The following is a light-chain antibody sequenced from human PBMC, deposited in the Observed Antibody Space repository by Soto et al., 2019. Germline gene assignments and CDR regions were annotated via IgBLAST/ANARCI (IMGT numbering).Light chain of an antibody. CDR1: SSDVGGYNY. CDR2: EVS. J-gene: IGLJ3*02. CDR3: FSYTTSSTLV. V-gene: IGLV2-14*01. Sequence: QSVLTQPASVSGSPGQSITISCTGTSSDVGGYNYVSWYQQHPAKAPKLMIYEVSNRPSGVSHRFSGSKSGSAASLTISGLQAEDEADYFCFSYTTSSTLVFGGGTKLTVL.